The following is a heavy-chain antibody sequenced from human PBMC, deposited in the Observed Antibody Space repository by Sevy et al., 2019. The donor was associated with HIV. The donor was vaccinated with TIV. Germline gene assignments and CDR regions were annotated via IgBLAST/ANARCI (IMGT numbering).Heavy chain of an antibody. CDR3: AKEALWGFDP. Sequence: GGCLRLSCSASGFIFNTYAMTWVRQAPGKGLDWISTISPSGGSTYYADSVRGRFIISIDNSTNTVYLEMNSLRAEDTAVYHCAKEALWGFDPWGQGTLVTVSS. CDR1: GFIFNTYA. J-gene: IGHJ5*02. D-gene: IGHD3-16*01. CDR2: ISPSGGST. V-gene: IGHV3-23*01.